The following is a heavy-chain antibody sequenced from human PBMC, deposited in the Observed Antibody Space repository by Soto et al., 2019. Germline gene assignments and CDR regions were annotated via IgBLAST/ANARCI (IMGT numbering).Heavy chain of an antibody. J-gene: IGHJ4*02. Sequence: QVQLVESGGGVVQPGRSLRLSCAASGFTFSSYGMHWVRQAPGKGLEWVAVISYDGSNKYYADSVKGRFTISRDPCKNTLYLQMNSLRAEDTAVYYCAKDGQQWLVWGVFDYWGQGTLVTVSS. CDR2: ISYDGSNK. D-gene: IGHD6-19*01. CDR3: AKDGQQWLVWGVFDY. CDR1: GFTFSSYG. V-gene: IGHV3-30*18.